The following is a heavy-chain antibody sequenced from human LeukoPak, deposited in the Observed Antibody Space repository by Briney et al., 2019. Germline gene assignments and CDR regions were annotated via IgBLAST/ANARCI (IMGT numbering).Heavy chain of an antibody. CDR1: GFPFSSYV. V-gene: IGHV3-23*01. CDR3: AKEGGSWAKHDY. Sequence: GGSLRLSCAASGFPFSSYVMSWVRQAPGKGLEWVSAISGGDDTTYYADSVEGRFTISRDNSKNTLYLQMNSLRAEDTAVYYCAKEGGSWAKHDYWGQGTLVTVSS. CDR2: ISGGDDTT. J-gene: IGHJ4*02. D-gene: IGHD1-26*01.